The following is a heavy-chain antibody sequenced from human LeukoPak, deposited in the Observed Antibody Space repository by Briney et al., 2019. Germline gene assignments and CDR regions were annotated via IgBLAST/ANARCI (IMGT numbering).Heavy chain of an antibody. CDR3: ARYVLRYFDWLPYFDY. CDR1: EFSFSSYE. D-gene: IGHD3-9*01. CDR2: ISSSGSTI. V-gene: IGHV3-48*03. J-gene: IGHJ4*02. Sequence: GGSLRLSCAASEFSFSSYEMNGVRQAPGKGLEWVSYISSSGSTIYYADSGKGRFTISRDNAKNSLYLQMNSLSAEDTAVYYCARYVLRYFDWLPYFDYWGQGTLVTVSS.